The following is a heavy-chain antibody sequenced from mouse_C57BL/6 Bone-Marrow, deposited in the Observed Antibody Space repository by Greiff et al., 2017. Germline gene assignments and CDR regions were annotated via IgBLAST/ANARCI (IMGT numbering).Heavy chain of an antibody. J-gene: IGHJ3*01. V-gene: IGHV2-9*01. Sequence: VHLVESGPGLVAPSQSLSITCTASGFSLTSYGVDWVRQPPGKGLEWLGVIWGGGSTNYNSALMSRLSTCKVNSKGQVFFTMNSLQTNDTAMYYCAERGSCGPLFAYWGQGTLVTVSA. D-gene: IGHD1-1*02. CDR2: IWGGGST. CDR3: AERGSCGPLFAY. CDR1: GFSLTSYG.